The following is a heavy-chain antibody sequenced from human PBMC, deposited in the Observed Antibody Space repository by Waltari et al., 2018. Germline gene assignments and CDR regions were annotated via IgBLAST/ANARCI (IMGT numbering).Heavy chain of an antibody. Sequence: QVQLVESGGGVVQPGGSLRLSCAASGFTFSSYGMHWVRQVPGKGLEWVAFIRYDGRNKYYADSVKGRFTISRDNSKNTLYLQMNSLRAEDTAVYYCAKDRGIAARLEENPHDYWGQGTLVTVSS. V-gene: IGHV3-30*02. CDR2: IRYDGRNK. CDR3: AKDRGIAARLEENPHDY. J-gene: IGHJ4*02. CDR1: GFTFSSYG. D-gene: IGHD6-6*01.